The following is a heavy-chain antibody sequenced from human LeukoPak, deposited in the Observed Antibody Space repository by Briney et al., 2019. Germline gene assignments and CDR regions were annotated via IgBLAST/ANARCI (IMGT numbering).Heavy chain of an antibody. D-gene: IGHD3-22*01. Sequence: GGSLRLSCVPSGFSFSNYAMSWVRQAPGKGLEWVSSISGSGGSTHYVDSVKGRFTISRDMTKNTLYLQMNSLRAEDTAVYYCAKSSYYDASGYYREYYFDSWGQGTLVTVSS. J-gene: IGHJ4*02. V-gene: IGHV3-23*01. CDR1: GFSFSNYA. CDR3: AKSSYYDASGYYREYYFDS. CDR2: ISGSGGST.